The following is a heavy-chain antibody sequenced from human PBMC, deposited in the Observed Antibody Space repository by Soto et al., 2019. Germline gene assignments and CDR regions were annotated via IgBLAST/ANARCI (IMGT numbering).Heavy chain of an antibody. CDR1: GYTFTSYA. Sequence: VKVSCKASGYTFTSYAMHWVRQAPGQRLEWMGWINAGNGNTKYSQKFQGRVTITRDTSASTAYMELSSLRSEDTAVYYCARDSVVVATILKNYYYYYYMDVWGKGTTVTVSS. D-gene: IGHD5-12*01. CDR3: ARDSVVVATILKNYYYYYYMDV. CDR2: INAGNGNT. V-gene: IGHV1-3*01. J-gene: IGHJ6*03.